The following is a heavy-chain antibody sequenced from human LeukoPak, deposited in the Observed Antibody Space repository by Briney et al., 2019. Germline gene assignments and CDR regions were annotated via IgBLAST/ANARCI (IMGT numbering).Heavy chain of an antibody. J-gene: IGHJ5*02. Sequence: SQTLSLTCTVSGGSISSGGYYWSWIRQPPGKGLEWIGYIYHSGTTYSNPSLKSRVTISVDRSKNQFSLKLSSVTAADTAVYYCARSGYTSGQFDPWGQGTLVTVSS. D-gene: IGHD6-19*01. V-gene: IGHV4-30-2*01. CDR1: GGSISSGGYY. CDR3: ARSGYTSGQFDP. CDR2: IYHSGTT.